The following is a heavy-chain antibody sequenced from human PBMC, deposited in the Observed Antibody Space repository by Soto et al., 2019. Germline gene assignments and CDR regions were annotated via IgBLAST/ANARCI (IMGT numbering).Heavy chain of an antibody. J-gene: IGHJ4*02. D-gene: IGHD3-16*02. CDR2: ISYDGSNK. V-gene: IGHV3-30*18. CDR1: GFTFSSYG. CDR3: AKDHKDDYVWGRYRYGLADY. Sequence: QVQLVESGGGVVQPGRSLRLSCAASGFTFSSYGMHWVRQAPGKGLEWVAVISYDGSNKYYSDAVKGRITIARDNSKNTLNLQMNRLIAEDTAVYSCAKDHKDDYVWGRYRYGLADYWGQGTLVTVSS.